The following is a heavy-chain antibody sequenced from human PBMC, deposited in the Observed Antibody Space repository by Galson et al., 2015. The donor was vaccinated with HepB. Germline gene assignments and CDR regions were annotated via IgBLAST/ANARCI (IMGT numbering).Heavy chain of an antibody. CDR3: ARNGLWFGELLRYYGMDV. CDR2: IDPSDSYT. CDR1: GYSFTSYW. J-gene: IGHJ6*02. Sequence: QSGAEVKKPGESLRISCKGSGYSFTSYWISWVRQMPGKGLEWMGRIDPSDSYTHYSPSFQGHVTISADKSISTAYLQWSSLKASDTAMYYCARNGLWFGELLRYYGMDVWGQGTTVTVSS. V-gene: IGHV5-10-1*01. D-gene: IGHD3-10*01.